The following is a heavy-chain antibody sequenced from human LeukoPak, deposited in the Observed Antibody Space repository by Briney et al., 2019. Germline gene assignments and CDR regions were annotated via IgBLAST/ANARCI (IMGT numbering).Heavy chain of an antibody. CDR3: ARVGGYDGVYYFDY. D-gene: IGHD5-12*01. CDR1: GFTFSNFD. CDR2: IWYDGSSE. J-gene: IGHJ4*02. Sequence: GGSLRLSCAASGFTFSNFDMHWVRQAPGKGLEWVALIWYDGSSEYYADSVKGRFTISRDNAKNSLYLQMNSLRAEDTAVYYCARVGGYDGVYYFDYWGQGTLVTVSS. V-gene: IGHV3-33*01.